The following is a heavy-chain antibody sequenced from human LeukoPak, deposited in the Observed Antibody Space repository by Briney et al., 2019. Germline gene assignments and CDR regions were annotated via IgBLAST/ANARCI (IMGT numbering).Heavy chain of an antibody. V-gene: IGHV1-18*01. CDR2: ISAYNGNT. CDR3: ARDDTRGMTVAGDY. J-gene: IGHJ4*02. Sequence: ATVRVSCKASGYTFTSYGISWVRQAPGQGLEWTGWISAYNGNTNYVQKLQGRVTMTTDTSTSTAYMELRSLRSDDTAVYYCARDDTRGMTVAGDYWGQGTLVTVSS. D-gene: IGHD6-19*01. CDR1: GYTFTSYG.